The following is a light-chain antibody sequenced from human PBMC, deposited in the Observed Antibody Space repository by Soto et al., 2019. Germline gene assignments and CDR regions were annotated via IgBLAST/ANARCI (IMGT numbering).Light chain of an antibody. CDR3: CSYVYTNSWV. CDR1: SSDVLSYDA. V-gene: IGLV2-23*01. J-gene: IGLJ3*02. Sequence: QSALTQPASVSGSPGQSITISCTGASSDVLSYDAVSWYQHQPGKAPKLIIYEGNKRPSGVSHRFSGPRSGDMAPLTISGLKAEYEAECYCCSYVYTNSWVFGGGTKLTVL. CDR2: EGN.